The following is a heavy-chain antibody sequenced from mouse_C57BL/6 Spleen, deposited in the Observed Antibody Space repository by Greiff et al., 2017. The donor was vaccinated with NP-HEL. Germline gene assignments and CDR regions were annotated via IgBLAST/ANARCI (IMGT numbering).Heavy chain of an antibody. Sequence: QVQLKQSGPELVKPGASVKISCKASGYAFSSSWMNWVKQRPGKGLEWIGRIYPGDGDTNYTGKLKGKAILTADKSSSTAYMQLSSLTSEDSAVSFCARTVVRDYAMDYWGKGTSVTVSS. J-gene: IGHJ4*01. D-gene: IGHD1-1*01. CDR3: ARTVVRDYAMDY. V-gene: IGHV1-82*01. CDR2: IYPGDGDT. CDR1: GYAFSSSW.